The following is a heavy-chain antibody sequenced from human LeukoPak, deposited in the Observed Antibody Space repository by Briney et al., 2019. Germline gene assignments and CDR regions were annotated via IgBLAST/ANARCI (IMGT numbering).Heavy chain of an antibody. Sequence: GGSLRLSCAASGFTFSTCWMTWFRQAPGKGLEWVANINPAGSETYYVDPVKGRFSISRDNAKNLVYLQMNSLKAEDTAVYYCVTDLDGVRFYYYGMDVWGQGTTVIVSS. D-gene: IGHD4-17*01. CDR1: GFTFSTCW. V-gene: IGHV3-7*03. J-gene: IGHJ6*02. CDR2: INPAGSET. CDR3: VTDLDGVRFYYYGMDV.